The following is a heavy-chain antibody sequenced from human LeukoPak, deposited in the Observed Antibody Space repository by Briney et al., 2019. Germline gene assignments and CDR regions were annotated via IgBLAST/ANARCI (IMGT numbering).Heavy chain of an antibody. Sequence: SVKVSCKASGYTFTGYYMHWVRQAPGQGLEWMGRIIPILGIANYAQKFQGRVTITADKSTSTAYMELSSLRSEDTAVYYCARVTGAYFDYWGQETLVTVSS. CDR1: GYTFTGYY. CDR2: IIPILGIA. CDR3: ARVTGAYFDY. D-gene: IGHD3-9*01. J-gene: IGHJ4*02. V-gene: IGHV1-69*04.